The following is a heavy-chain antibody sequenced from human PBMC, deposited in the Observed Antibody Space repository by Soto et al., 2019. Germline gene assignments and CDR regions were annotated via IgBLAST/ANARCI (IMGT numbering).Heavy chain of an antibody. CDR2: IKSKTDGGTT. Sequence: GGSLRLSCAASGFTFSNAWMNWVRQAPGKGLEWVGRIKSKTDGGTTDYAAPVKGRFTISRDDSKNTLYLQMNSLKTEDTAVYYCTTVDTAMVTPYFRYSYYGMDVWRQGTTVTVSS. CDR1: GFTFSNAW. CDR3: TTVDTAMVTPYFRYSYYGMDV. D-gene: IGHD5-18*01. V-gene: IGHV3-15*07. J-gene: IGHJ6*02.